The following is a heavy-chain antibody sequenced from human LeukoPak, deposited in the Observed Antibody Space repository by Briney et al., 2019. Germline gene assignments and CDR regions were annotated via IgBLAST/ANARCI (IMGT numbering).Heavy chain of an antibody. CDR3: TTPWSGSYYVTNWNFGNY. Sequence: GGALRLSCAASGFTFSNAWMSWVRQAPGKGLEWVGRIKSKTDGGTTDYAAPVKGRFTISRDDSKNTLYLQMNSLKTADTAVYYCTTPWSGSYYVTNWNFGNYWGQGTLVTVSS. CDR1: GFTFSNAW. D-gene: IGHD1-26*01. V-gene: IGHV3-15*01. J-gene: IGHJ4*02. CDR2: IKSKTDGGTT.